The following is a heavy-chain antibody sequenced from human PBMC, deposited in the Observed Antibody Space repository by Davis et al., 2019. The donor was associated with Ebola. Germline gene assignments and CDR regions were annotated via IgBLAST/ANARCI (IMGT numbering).Heavy chain of an antibody. D-gene: IGHD2-15*01. CDR2: INHSGYT. CDR1: GESLSGYS. V-gene: IGHV4-34*01. CDR3: ARSRLGWLDP. Sequence: PSETLSLTCAVYGESLSGYSWSWVRQPPGKGLEWIGEINHSGYTNYNPSLKSRVTMSVDTSKNQFSLNLNSVAAADTAVYFCARSRLGWLDPWGQGPLVTVSS. J-gene: IGHJ5*02.